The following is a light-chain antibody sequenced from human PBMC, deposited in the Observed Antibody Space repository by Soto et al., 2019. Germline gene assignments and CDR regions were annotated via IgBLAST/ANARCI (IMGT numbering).Light chain of an antibody. CDR3: QQYYTTHT. Sequence: DIVMTQSPDSLAVSLGERATINCKSSQSVFYSSNNKNYLAWYQQRPGQPPKLLIYWASTRESGVPDRFSGSGSGTDFTLTISSLQAEDVAVYYCQQYYTTHTFGPGTKLEIK. V-gene: IGKV4-1*01. CDR2: WAS. J-gene: IGKJ2*01. CDR1: QSVFYSSNNKNY.